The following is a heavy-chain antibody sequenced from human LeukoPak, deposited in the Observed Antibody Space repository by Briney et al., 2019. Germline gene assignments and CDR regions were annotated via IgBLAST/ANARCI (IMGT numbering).Heavy chain of an antibody. CDR1: GGSISNYY. CDR3: ARGRRRSPYYFDY. CDR2: IYHSGST. D-gene: IGHD5-12*01. Sequence: SETLSLTCTVSGGSISNYYWTWIRQPPGKGLEWIGEIYHSGSTNYNPSLKSRVTISVDKSKNQFSLKLSSVTAADTAVYYCARGRRRSPYYFDYWGQGTLVTVSS. J-gene: IGHJ4*02. V-gene: IGHV4-59*12.